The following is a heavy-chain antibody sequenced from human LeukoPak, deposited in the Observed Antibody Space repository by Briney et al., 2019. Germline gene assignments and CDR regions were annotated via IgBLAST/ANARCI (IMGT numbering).Heavy chain of an antibody. D-gene: IGHD2-8*01. CDR3: ARDLVDNACDF. Sequence: GASVKVSCKASGYTFTSYHIIWLGQATGQGLEWMGWMNPNNGNTGSVQKLQGRLTMTRDTSISTAYMELSSLRSEDTAVYYCARDLVDNACDFWGQGTLVTVSS. V-gene: IGHV1-8*02. CDR2: MNPNNGNT. J-gene: IGHJ4*02. CDR1: GYTFTSYH.